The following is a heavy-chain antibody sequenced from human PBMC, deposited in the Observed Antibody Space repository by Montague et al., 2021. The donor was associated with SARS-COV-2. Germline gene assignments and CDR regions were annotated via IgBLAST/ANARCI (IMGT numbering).Heavy chain of an antibody. D-gene: IGHD3-10*01. Sequence: SETLSLTCAVYGGSFSGYYWSWIRQPPGKGLEWIGEINHSGSTSXNPSLKSRVTISVDTSKNQFSLKLSSVTAADTAVYYCARGRRILLWFGELLSGGDYYGMDVWGQGTTVTVSS. CDR3: ARGRRILLWFGELLSGGDYYGMDV. CDR1: GGSFSGYY. CDR2: INHSGST. V-gene: IGHV4-34*01. J-gene: IGHJ6*02.